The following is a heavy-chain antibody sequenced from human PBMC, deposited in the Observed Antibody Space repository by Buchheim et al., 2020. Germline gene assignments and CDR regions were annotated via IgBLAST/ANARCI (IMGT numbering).Heavy chain of an antibody. J-gene: IGHJ6*02. Sequence: QVQLQQWGAGLLKPSETLSLTCAVYGGSFSGYYWSWIRQPPGKGLEWIGEINHSGSTNYNPSLKSRVTISVDTSKNQFSLKLSSVTAADTAVYYCARVCEDYYYGMDVWGQGTT. CDR1: GGSFSGYY. CDR3: ARVCEDYYYGMDV. V-gene: IGHV4-34*01. CDR2: INHSGST.